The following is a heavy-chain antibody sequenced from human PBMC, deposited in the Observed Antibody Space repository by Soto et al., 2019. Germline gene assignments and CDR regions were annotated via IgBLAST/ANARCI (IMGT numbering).Heavy chain of an antibody. CDR3: XXXXXXATATLDYYYFYMDV. CDR1: GDSFNDYY. D-gene: IGHD4-17*01. J-gene: IGHJ6*03. CDR2: INPNGGVT. Sequence: QVQLVQSGAEVRKPGASVTVSCRSSGDSFNDYYIHWVRQAPGQGFEWMGWINPNGGVTKYAQKFQGWVSMTRDTSIXXXXXXXXXXXXXXXXXXXXXXXXXXATATLDYYYFYMDVWGTGTTVTVSS. V-gene: IGHV1-2*04.